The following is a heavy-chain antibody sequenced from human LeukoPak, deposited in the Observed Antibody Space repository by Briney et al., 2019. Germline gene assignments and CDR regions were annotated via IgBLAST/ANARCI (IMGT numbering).Heavy chain of an antibody. CDR1: GFTFSIYW. CDR3: ARGSYGGNTLDY. D-gene: IGHD4-23*01. Sequence: PGGSLRLSCAASGFTFSIYWMTWVCQAPGKGLEWVANIKQDGSEKYYVDSVKGRFTISRDNAKNSLYLQMSSLRAEDTAVYYCARGSYGGNTLDYWGQGTLVTVSS. CDR2: IKQDGSEK. V-gene: IGHV3-7*05. J-gene: IGHJ4*02.